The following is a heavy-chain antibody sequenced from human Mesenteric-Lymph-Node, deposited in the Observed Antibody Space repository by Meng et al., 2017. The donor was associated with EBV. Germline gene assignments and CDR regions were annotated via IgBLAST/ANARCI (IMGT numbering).Heavy chain of an antibody. J-gene: IGHJ4*02. CDR3: ARDHYCSGGSCYDY. CDR1: GGNFNNFA. CDR2: INTNTGNP. D-gene: IGHD2-15*01. Sequence: QVQYVQSGAEVKKPGSSVNVSCKASGGNFNNFAINWVRQAPGQGLEWMGWINTNTGNPTYAQGFTGRFVFSLDTSVSTAYLQISSLKAEDTAVYYCARDHYCSGGSCYDYWGQGTLVTVSS. V-gene: IGHV7-4-1*02.